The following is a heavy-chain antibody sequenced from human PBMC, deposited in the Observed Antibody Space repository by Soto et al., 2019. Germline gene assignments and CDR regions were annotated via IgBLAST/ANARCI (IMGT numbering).Heavy chain of an antibody. CDR3: ARDPNDYVWALDY. D-gene: IGHD3-16*01. Sequence: GGSLRLSCAASGFTFRSYAIHWVRQAPGKGLEWVAVISSSGSNKYFADSVKGRFTLSRDTSKNTVYLQMNSLRAEDTAVYYCARDPNDYVWALDYWGQGTLVTV. CDR1: GFTFRSYA. J-gene: IGHJ4*02. V-gene: IGHV3-30-3*01. CDR2: ISSSGSNK.